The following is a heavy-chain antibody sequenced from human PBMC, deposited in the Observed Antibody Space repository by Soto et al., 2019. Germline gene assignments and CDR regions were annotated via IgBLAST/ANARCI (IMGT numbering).Heavy chain of an antibody. D-gene: IGHD5-18*01. Sequence: PSETLSLTCTVSGGSISSYYWSWIRQPPGKGLEWIGYIYYSGSTNYNPSPKSRVTISVDTSKNQFSLKLSSVTAADTAVYYCASSPIQLWSRENYYYYYGMDVWGQGTTVTVSS. J-gene: IGHJ6*02. CDR1: GGSISSYY. CDR2: IYYSGST. V-gene: IGHV4-59*01. CDR3: ASSPIQLWSRENYYYYYGMDV.